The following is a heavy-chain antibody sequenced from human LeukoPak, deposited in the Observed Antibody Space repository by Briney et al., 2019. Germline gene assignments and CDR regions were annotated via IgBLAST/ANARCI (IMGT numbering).Heavy chain of an antibody. CDR2: IYTSGST. V-gene: IGHV4-4*07. Sequence: SETLSLTCTVSGGSISSYYWSWIRQPAGKGLEWIGRIYTSGSTNYNPSLKSRVTMSVDTSKNQFSLKLSSVTAADTAVYYCARVYRDDSSLFYYFDYWGQGTLVTVSS. CDR1: GGSISSYY. D-gene: IGHD3-22*01. J-gene: IGHJ4*02. CDR3: ARVYRDDSSLFYYFDY.